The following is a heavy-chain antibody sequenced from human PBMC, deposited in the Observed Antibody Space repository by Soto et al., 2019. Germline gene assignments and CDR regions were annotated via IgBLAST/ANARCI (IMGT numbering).Heavy chain of an antibody. CDR2: IIPIFGTA. CDR3: ARDGYSSSWYSRYNWFDP. CDR1: GGTFSSYA. V-gene: IGHV1-69*01. D-gene: IGHD6-13*01. Sequence: QVQLVQSGAEVKKPGSSVKVSCKASGGTFSSYAISWVRQAPGQGLEWMGGIIPIFGTANYAQKFQVRVTITADESTSTAYMELSSLRSEDTAVYYCARDGYSSSWYSRYNWFDPWGQGTLVTVSS. J-gene: IGHJ5*02.